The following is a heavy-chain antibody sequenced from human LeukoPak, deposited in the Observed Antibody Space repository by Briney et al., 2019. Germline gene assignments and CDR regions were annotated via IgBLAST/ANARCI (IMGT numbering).Heavy chain of an antibody. Sequence: ASVKVSCTASGYTFTGYYMHWVRQAPGQGLEWMGWINPNSGGTNYAQKFQGRVTMTRDTSVSTAYMELSRLRSDDTAVYYCARTARRAVAVPPALFYWGQGTLVTVSS. CDR1: GYTFTGYY. V-gene: IGHV1-2*02. CDR3: ARTARRAVAVPPALFY. CDR2: INPNSGGT. J-gene: IGHJ4*02. D-gene: IGHD6-19*01.